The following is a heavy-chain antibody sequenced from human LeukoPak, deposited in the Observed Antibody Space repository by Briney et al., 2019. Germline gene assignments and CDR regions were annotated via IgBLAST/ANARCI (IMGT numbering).Heavy chain of an antibody. V-gene: IGHV1-2*02. CDR2: INPNSGGT. Sequence: ASVKVSCKGSGYTFTAYYIHWVRQAPGQGLEWMGWINPNSGGTNYAQKFQGRVTMTRDTSISAVYMELSRLRSDDTAVYYCARDGRDGYNFVHYWGQGTLVTVSS. D-gene: IGHD5-24*01. CDR3: ARDGRDGYNFVHY. J-gene: IGHJ4*02. CDR1: GYTFTAYY.